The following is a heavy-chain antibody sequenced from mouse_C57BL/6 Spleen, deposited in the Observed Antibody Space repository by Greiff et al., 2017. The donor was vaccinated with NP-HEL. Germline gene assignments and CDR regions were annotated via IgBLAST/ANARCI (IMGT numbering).Heavy chain of an antibody. CDR1: GFTFSSYG. CDR2: ISSGGSYT. J-gene: IGHJ3*01. V-gene: IGHV5-6*01. Sequence: EVQRVESGGDLVKPGGSLKLSCAASGFTFSSYGMSWVRQTPDKRLEWVATISSGGSYTYYPDSVKGRFTISRDNAKNTLYLQMSSLKSEDTAMYYCARHTDYGSSYVDWFAYWGQGTLVTVSA. CDR3: ARHTDYGSSYVDWFAY. D-gene: IGHD1-1*01.